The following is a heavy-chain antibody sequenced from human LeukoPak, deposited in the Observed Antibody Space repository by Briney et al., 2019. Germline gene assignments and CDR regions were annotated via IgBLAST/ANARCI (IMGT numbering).Heavy chain of an antibody. Sequence: PSETLSLTCAVYGGSFSGYYWSWIRQPPGKGLEWIGEINHSGSTNYNPSLKSRVTISVDTSKNQFSLKLSSVTAADTAVYYCASFGVVMEVWVFDYWGQGTLVTVSS. CDR1: GGSFSGYY. CDR2: INHSGST. CDR3: ASFGVVMEVWVFDY. J-gene: IGHJ4*02. V-gene: IGHV4-34*01. D-gene: IGHD3-3*01.